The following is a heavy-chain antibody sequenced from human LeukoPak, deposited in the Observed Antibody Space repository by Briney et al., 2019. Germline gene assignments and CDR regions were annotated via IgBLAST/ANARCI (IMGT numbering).Heavy chain of an antibody. D-gene: IGHD2-2*01. Sequence: GGSLRLSCAASGFTFNSYSMNWVRQAPGKGLEWVSSISSSSSYIYYADSVKGRFTISRDNAKNSLYLQMNSLRAEDTAVYYCARDRGEYQLLTWFDPWGQGTLVTVSS. V-gene: IGHV3-21*01. CDR3: ARDRGEYQLLTWFDP. CDR2: ISSSSSYI. J-gene: IGHJ5*02. CDR1: GFTFNSYS.